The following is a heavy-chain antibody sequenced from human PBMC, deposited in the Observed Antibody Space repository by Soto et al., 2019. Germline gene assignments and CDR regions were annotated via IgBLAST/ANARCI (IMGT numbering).Heavy chain of an antibody. CDR3: AKGEYSGSQSAFDI. Sequence: LVESGGGVVQPGRSLRLSCAASAFTFSSYAVHWVRQAPGEGLEWVAAISYDGSNKYYADSVKGRFTISRDNSKNTLYLQMNSLRAEDTAVYYCAKGEYSGSQSAFDIWGQGTMVTVSS. D-gene: IGHD1-26*01. CDR1: AFTFSSYA. CDR2: ISYDGSNK. V-gene: IGHV3-30*04. J-gene: IGHJ3*02.